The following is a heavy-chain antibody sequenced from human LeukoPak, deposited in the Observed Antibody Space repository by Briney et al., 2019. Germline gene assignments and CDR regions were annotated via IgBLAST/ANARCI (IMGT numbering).Heavy chain of an antibody. CDR3: AKVMITVVTTSKLDS. CDR1: GFTFSQYA. D-gene: IGHD4-23*01. V-gene: IGHV3-30*18. J-gene: IGHJ4*02. CDR2: MSYDGSAQ. Sequence: GGSLRLSCAASGFTFSQYAMHWVRQAPGKGLEWVAVMSYDGSAQYYADSVKGRFTISRDNSKKTLYLQMNSLRGDDTAFYYCAKVMITVVTTSKLDSWGQGTLVTVSS.